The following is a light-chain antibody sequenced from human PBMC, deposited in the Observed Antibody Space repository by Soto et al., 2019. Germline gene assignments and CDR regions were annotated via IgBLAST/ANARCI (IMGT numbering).Light chain of an antibody. CDR3: QHRYNWLIT. CDR1: QSVSSY. J-gene: IGKJ5*01. Sequence: EILLTQSPATLSFFPGERAAPSCRASQSVSSYLGWYQQKPGQAPRLLIYDVSDRATGIPARFSGSGSGTDFTLTISSLEPEDFAVYYCQHRYNWLITFGQGTRLEIK. V-gene: IGKV3-11*01. CDR2: DVS.